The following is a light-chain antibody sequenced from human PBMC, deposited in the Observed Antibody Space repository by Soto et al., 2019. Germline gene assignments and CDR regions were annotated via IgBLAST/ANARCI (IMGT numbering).Light chain of an antibody. CDR2: AAY. CDR1: QGIRNF. Sequence: DIQMTQSPTSLSASVGDRVTITCRASQGIRNFVAWYQQKPGKAHKLLIYAAYTLQSGVPSRFSGSGCGTDFTLTINSLQPEDVATYSCQKYSSVPVFGPGTKVQIK. J-gene: IGKJ3*01. CDR3: QKYSSVPV. V-gene: IGKV1-27*01.